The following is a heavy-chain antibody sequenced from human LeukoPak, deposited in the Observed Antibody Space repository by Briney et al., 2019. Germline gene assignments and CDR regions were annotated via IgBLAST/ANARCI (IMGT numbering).Heavy chain of an antibody. D-gene: IGHD3-16*01. CDR2: ISASGSST. V-gene: IGHV3-23*01. CDR1: GFTFSSHA. J-gene: IGHJ4*02. CDR3: AKAYTMTKTGAEY. Sequence: PGGSLRLSCAASGFTFSSHAMLWVRQAPEKGLGWVSAISASGSSTYYADSAKGRFTISRDNSENTLCLQMNSLRAEDTAVYYCAKAYTMTKTGAEYWGQGTLVTVSS.